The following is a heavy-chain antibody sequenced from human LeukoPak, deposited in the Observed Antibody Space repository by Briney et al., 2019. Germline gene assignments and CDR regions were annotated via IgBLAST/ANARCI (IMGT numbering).Heavy chain of an antibody. CDR2: INHSGST. CDR1: AGSISSYY. V-gene: IGHV4-34*01. D-gene: IGHD3-9*01. J-gene: IGHJ4*02. CDR3: ARGGRWYDILTGYYL. Sequence: SETLSLTCTVSAGSISSYYWSWIRQPPGKGLEWIGEINHSGSTNYNPSLKSRVTISVDTSKNQFSLKLSSVTAADTAVYYCARGGRWYDILTGYYLWGQGTLVTVSS.